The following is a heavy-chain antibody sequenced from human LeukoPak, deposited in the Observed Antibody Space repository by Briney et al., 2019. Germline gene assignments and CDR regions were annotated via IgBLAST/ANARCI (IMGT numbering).Heavy chain of an antibody. CDR1: GFTFDDYA. V-gene: IGHV3-43*02. Sequence: GGSLRLSCAASGFTFDDYAMHWVRQAPGKGLEWVSLISGDGGSTYYADSVKGRFTISRDNSKNSLYLQMNSLGTEDTALYYCAKVYYDILTGTYYFDYWGQGTLVTVSS. CDR2: ISGDGGST. D-gene: IGHD3-9*01. J-gene: IGHJ4*02. CDR3: AKVYYDILTGTYYFDY.